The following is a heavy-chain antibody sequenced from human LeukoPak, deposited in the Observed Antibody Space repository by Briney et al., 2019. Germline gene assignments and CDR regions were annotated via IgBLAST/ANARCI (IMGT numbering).Heavy chain of an antibody. Sequence: ASVKVSCKASGYTFTGYYMHWVRQAPGQGVEWMGWINPNSGGTSYAQKFQGRVTMTRDTSISTAYMELSRLRSDDTAVYYCARGLREVWFDPWGQGTLVTVSS. J-gene: IGHJ5*02. CDR1: GYTFTGYY. V-gene: IGHV1-2*02. D-gene: IGHD3-10*01. CDR2: INPNSGGT. CDR3: ARGLREVWFDP.